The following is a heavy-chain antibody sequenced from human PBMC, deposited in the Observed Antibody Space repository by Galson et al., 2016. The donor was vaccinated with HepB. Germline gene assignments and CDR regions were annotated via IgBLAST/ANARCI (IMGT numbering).Heavy chain of an antibody. J-gene: IGHJ6*02. CDR2: ISWNSGSI. CDR1: GFTFDDYA. Sequence: SLRLSCAASGFTFDDYAMHWVRQAPGKGLEWVSGISWNSGSIGYADSVKGRFTISRDNAKNSMCLQMNSLRAEDTALYYCAKVDTAMVTYYYGMDVWGQGTTVTVSS. V-gene: IGHV3-9*01. D-gene: IGHD5-18*01. CDR3: AKVDTAMVTYYYGMDV.